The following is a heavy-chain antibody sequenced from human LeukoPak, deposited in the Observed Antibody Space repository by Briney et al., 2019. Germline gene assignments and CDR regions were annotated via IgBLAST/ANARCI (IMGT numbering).Heavy chain of an antibody. V-gene: IGHV3-23*01. D-gene: IGHD6-19*01. J-gene: IGHJ5*01. CDR2: INANSGTT. CDR3: AKPISGGLAVTADWFHP. Sequence: GGSLRLSCSASGFAFSVYAKSWLRQPPGKGLEWVSTINANSGTTSYAASVRGRFTISRDNSKNTLYLQLNTLRADDTATYYCAKPISGGLAVTADWFHPWGQGTLVTVSS. CDR1: GFAFSVYA.